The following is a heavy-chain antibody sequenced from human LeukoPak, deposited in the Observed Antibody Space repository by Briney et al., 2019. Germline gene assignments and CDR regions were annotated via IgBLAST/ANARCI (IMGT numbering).Heavy chain of an antibody. J-gene: IGHJ5*02. CDR2: ISSSSSTI. CDR1: GFTFSSYS. Sequence: GGSLRLSCAASGFTFSSYSMNWVRQAPGKGLEWVSYISSSSSTIYYADSVKGRFTISRDNAKNSLYLQMNSLRAEDTAVYYCARDPSTMRDYDFWSGYYGFWFDPWGQGTLVTVSS. D-gene: IGHD3-3*01. CDR3: ARDPSTMRDYDFWSGYYGFWFDP. V-gene: IGHV3-48*01.